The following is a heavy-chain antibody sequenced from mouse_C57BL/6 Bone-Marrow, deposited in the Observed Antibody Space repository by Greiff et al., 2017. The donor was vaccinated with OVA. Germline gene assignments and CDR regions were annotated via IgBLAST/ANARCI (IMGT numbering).Heavy chain of an antibody. J-gene: IGHJ2*01. CDR3: ARVVAPDY. CDR2: IYPGDGDT. D-gene: IGHD1-1*01. Sequence: QVQLQQSGPELVKPGASVKISCKASGYAFSSSWMNWVKQRPGQGLEWIGRIYPGDGDTNYNGKFKGKATLTADKSSSTAYMQLSSLTSEDSAVYFCARVVAPDYWGQGTTLTVSS. V-gene: IGHV1-82*01. CDR1: GYAFSSSW.